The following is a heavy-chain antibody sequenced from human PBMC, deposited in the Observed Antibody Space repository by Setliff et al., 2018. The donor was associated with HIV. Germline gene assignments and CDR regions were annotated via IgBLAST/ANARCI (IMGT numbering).Heavy chain of an antibody. CDR1: GFTFSTYG. CDR2: IRYDGSNQ. J-gene: IGHJ4*02. Sequence: GGSLRLSCAASGFTFSTYGMQWVRQAPGKGLAWVAFIRYDGSNQYYADSVKGRFTISRDNARNSLYLQMNSLTVEDTGVYYCARLYDRYDDSGYYHPVQALSYWGQGAQVTVSS. CDR3: ARLYDRYDDSGYYHPVQALSY. D-gene: IGHD3-3*01. V-gene: IGHV3-30*02.